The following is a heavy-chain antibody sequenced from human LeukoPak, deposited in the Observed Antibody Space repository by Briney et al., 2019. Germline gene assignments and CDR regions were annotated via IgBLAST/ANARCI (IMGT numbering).Heavy chain of an antibody. J-gene: IGHJ4*02. D-gene: IGHD4-11*01. Sequence: GGSLRLSSAASGFTFSSYWMSWVRQALGKGLEWVANIKQDGSEKYYVDSVKGRFTISRDNAKNSLYLQMNSLRAEDTAVYYCARYGGSNHVAYWGQGTLVTVSS. CDR3: ARYGGSNHVAY. CDR1: GFTFSSYW. V-gene: IGHV3-7*01. CDR2: IKQDGSEK.